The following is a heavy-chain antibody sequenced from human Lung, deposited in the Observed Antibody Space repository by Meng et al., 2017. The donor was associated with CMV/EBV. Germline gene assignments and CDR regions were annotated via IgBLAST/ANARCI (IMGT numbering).Heavy chain of an antibody. CDR2: INPNSGGT. CDR3: ARDPVVPAALDY. CDR1: GYTFTDYY. J-gene: IGHJ4*02. V-gene: IGHV1-2*02. Sequence: KASGYTFTDYYMHWVRQAPGQGLEWMGWINPNSGGTNYAQKFRGRVTMTRHTSINTAYMELSRLRSDDTAVYYCARDPVVPAALDYWGQGTLVTVSS. D-gene: IGHD2-2*01.